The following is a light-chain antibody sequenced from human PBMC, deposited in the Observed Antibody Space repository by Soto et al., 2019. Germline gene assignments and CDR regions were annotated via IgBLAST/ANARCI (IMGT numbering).Light chain of an antibody. V-gene: IGLV2-14*01. CDR1: SSDVGAYNY. CDR2: DVT. J-gene: IGLJ1*01. Sequence: QPVLTQPASVSGPPGQSITISCTGTSSDVGAYNYVSWYQHHPGKAPRLVIYDVTNRSSGISDRFSGSKSGNTASLTISVLLAEDEADYYCTSYTSTSTYVFGTGTKVTVL. CDR3: TSYTSTSTYV.